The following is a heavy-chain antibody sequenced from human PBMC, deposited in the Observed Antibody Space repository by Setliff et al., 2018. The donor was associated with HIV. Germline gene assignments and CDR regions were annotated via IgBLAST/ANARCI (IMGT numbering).Heavy chain of an antibody. J-gene: IGHJ4*02. Sequence: GSLRLSCVASGFTFSSYWMHWVRQVPGKGLVWVSRIRGDGSYTSCADSVKGRFTSSRDNAKNTLYLQMSSLRAEDTGVYYCHSVSRDDSKNTVYLQMNSLKPEDTAVYYCTTDSWQWGQGTLVTVSS. CDR3: HSVSRDDSKNTVYLQMNSLKPEDTAVYYCTTDSWQ. CDR1: GFTFSSYW. V-gene: IGHV3-74*01. D-gene: IGHD2-8*01. CDR2: IRGDGSYT.